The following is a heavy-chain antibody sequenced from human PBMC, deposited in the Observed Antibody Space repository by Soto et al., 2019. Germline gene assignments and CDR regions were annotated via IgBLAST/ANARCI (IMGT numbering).Heavy chain of an antibody. CDR1: EFTLRNYW. CDR3: VRRDLPGSWGDY. D-gene: IGHD3-16*01. CDR2: INPDGSQI. V-gene: IGHV3-7*01. Sequence: EVQLVESGGGLVQPGGSLRLSCVASEFTLRNYWMSWVRQAPGTGLEWVANINPDGSQIYYVDSVTGRFTISRDNGKNSVVLQMKSLRVEDTAVYYCVRRDLPGSWGDYWGQGTLVTVSS. J-gene: IGHJ4*02.